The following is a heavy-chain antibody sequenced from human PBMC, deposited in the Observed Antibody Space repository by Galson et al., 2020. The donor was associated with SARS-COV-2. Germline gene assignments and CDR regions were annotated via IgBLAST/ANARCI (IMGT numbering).Heavy chain of an antibody. CDR3: ATDYALTTGSVFAY. J-gene: IGHJ4*02. CDR2: FDPEDGET. CDR1: GYTLTELS. D-gene: IGHD1-1*01. V-gene: IGHV1-24*01. Sequence: ASVKVSCKVSGYTLTELSMHWVRQAPGKGLEWMGGFDPEDGETIYAQKFQGRVTMTEDTSTDTAYMELSSLRSEDTAVYYCATDYALTTGSVFAYWGQGTLVTVSS.